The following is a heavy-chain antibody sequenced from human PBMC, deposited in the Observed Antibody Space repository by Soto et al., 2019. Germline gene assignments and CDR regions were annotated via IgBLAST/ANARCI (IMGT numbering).Heavy chain of an antibody. J-gene: IGHJ3*02. D-gene: IGHD6-6*01. CDR2: INHSGST. V-gene: IGHV4-34*01. CDR3: ASVSSSSLSDAFGI. CDR1: GGSFSGYY. Sequence: PSETLSLTCAVYGGSFSGYYWSWIRQPPGKGLEWIGEINHSGSTNYNPSLKSRVTISVDTSKNQFSLKLSSVTAADTAVYYCASVSSSSLSDAFGIWGQGTMGTVS.